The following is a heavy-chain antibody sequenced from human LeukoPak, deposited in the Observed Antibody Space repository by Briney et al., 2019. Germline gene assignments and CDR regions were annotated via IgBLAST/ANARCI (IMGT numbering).Heavy chain of an antibody. Sequence: PGGCLRLSCAASGFTFSSYWMHWVRHAPGKGLVWVSRINSDGSSTSYADSVKGRFTISRDNAKNTLYLQMNSLRAEDTAVYYCARGPEEVPAAMPHMDVWGKGTTVTVSS. CDR3: ARGPEEVPAAMPHMDV. CDR2: INSDGSST. J-gene: IGHJ6*04. V-gene: IGHV3-74*01. CDR1: GFTFSSYW. D-gene: IGHD2-2*01.